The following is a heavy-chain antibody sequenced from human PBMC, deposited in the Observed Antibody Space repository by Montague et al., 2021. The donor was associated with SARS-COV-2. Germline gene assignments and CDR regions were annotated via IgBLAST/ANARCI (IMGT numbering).Heavy chain of an antibody. D-gene: IGHD6-25*01. CDR2: IFGSGAGT. CDR3: AKQTGAGAIVYRYFDL. J-gene: IGHJ2*01. Sequence: SLRLSCAASGFAFNNFAMTWVRQPPGKGLEWVSSIFGSGAGTYYADSVKGRFTISRDNSRNTVYLQMNSLRAEDTAKYYCAKQTGAGAIVYRYFDLWGRGTVVSVSS. V-gene: IGHV3-23*01. CDR1: GFAFNNFA.